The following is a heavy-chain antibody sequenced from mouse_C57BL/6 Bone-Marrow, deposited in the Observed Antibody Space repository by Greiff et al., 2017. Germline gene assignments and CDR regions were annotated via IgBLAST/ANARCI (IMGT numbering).Heavy chain of an antibody. CDR3: TREINDGYLYYYAMDY. D-gene: IGHD2-3*01. Sequence: EVHLVESGAGLVKPGGSLKLSCAASGFTFSSYAMSWVRQTPEKRLEWVAYISSGGDYIYYADTVKGRFTISRDNARNTLYLQMSSLKSEDTAMYYCTREINDGYLYYYAMDYWGQGTSVTVSS. V-gene: IGHV5-9-1*02. J-gene: IGHJ4*01. CDR2: ISSGGDYI. CDR1: GFTFSSYA.